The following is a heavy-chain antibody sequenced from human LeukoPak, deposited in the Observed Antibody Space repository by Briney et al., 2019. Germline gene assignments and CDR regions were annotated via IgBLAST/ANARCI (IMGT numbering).Heavy chain of an antibody. CDR3: ARDRRGAYGDYATSY. Sequence: ASVKVSCKASGYTFTGYYMHWVRQAPGQGLEWMGWINPNSGATNYAQKFQGRVTMTRDTSISTAYMELSRLRSDDTAVYYCARDRRGAYGDYATSYWGQGNLVTVSS. V-gene: IGHV1-2*02. CDR1: GYTFTGYY. J-gene: IGHJ4*02. D-gene: IGHD4-17*01. CDR2: INPNSGAT.